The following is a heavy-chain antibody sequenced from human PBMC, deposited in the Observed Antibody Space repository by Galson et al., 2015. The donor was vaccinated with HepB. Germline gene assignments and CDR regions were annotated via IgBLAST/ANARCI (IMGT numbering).Heavy chain of an antibody. Sequence: ETLSLTCTVSGVPVTSGIYYWSWIRQSPGKGLEWIGYIYYTGNTNDNPSLTSRLTMSVDTSKNQFSLRLNSVTAADTAMYYCATSSVTIFGAVPGLTNAFDIWGRGTMVTVSS. V-gene: IGHV4-61*01. J-gene: IGHJ3*02. CDR2: IYYTGNT. CDR1: GVPVTSGIYY. CDR3: ATSSVTIFGAVPGLTNAFDI. D-gene: IGHD3-3*01.